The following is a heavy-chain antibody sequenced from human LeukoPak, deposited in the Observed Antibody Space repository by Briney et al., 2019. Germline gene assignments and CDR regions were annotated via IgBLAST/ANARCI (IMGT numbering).Heavy chain of an antibody. J-gene: IGHJ1*01. D-gene: IGHD3-9*01. CDR3: ARLSQYYDILTGSKYFQH. V-gene: IGHV1-2*02. CDR1: GHTFTGYY. Sequence: GASVKVSCKASGHTFTGYYMHWVRQAPGQGLEWMGWINPNSGGTNYAQKFQGRVTTTRDTSISTAYMELSRLRSDDTAVYYCARLSQYYDILTGSKYFQHWGQGTLVTVSS. CDR2: INPNSGGT.